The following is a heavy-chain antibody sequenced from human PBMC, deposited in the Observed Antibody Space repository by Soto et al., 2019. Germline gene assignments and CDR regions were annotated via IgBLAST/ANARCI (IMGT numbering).Heavy chain of an antibody. D-gene: IGHD7-27*01. J-gene: IGHJ4*02. Sequence: PSETLSLTCTVSGVSVSSGSYYWSWMGQPPGKGLEWLGYIFYSGSTNYNPSLKSRVTISVDSSKNQFSLKLSSVTAADTAVYYCARERTGDPSFFDYWGQGTLFTVSS. CDR1: GVSVSSGSYY. V-gene: IGHV4-61*01. CDR2: IFYSGST. CDR3: ARERTGDPSFFDY.